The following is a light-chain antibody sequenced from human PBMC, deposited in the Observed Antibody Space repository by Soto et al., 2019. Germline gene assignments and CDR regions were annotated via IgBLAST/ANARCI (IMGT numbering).Light chain of an antibody. CDR2: ATT. Sequence: IQLTQFPSSLSASVEDRVIITCRASQSISNHLNWYQQKPGQAPKLLIYATTHLQSGVPSRFSGSGSGTEFTLTISSLHPEDFATYFCQQNYNTPPYTFGQGTKVDIK. CDR1: QSISNH. J-gene: IGKJ2*01. V-gene: IGKV1-39*01. CDR3: QQNYNTPPYT.